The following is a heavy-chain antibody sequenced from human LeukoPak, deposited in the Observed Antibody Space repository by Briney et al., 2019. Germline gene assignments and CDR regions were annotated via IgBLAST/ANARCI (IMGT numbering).Heavy chain of an antibody. CDR2: LSKSGNT. J-gene: IGHJ3*02. D-gene: IGHD3-9*01. V-gene: IGHV4-59*01. CDR1: GGSISSYY. Sequence: SETLSLTCTVSGGSISSYYWSWIRLPPGKGLEWIGYLSKSGNTNYSPSLKSRVTIFGDTSKNQFFLKLSSVTAADTAVYYCARARYVNSFYAFDIWGQGTMVTVSS. CDR3: ARARYVNSFYAFDI.